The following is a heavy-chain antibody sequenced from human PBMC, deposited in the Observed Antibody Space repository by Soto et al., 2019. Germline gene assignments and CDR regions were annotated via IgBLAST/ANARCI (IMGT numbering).Heavy chain of an antibody. CDR2: INAGNANT. D-gene: IGHD1-26*01. Sequence: QVQLVQSGAEVKKPGASVKVSCKASGYTFTSYAMHWVRQAPGQRLEWMGWINAGNANTKYSQKFQGRVTITRDTTASIAYLELSSLRSQDTAVYYCARDVGAADYWGQGTLVTVSS. V-gene: IGHV1-3*01. CDR3: ARDVGAADY. J-gene: IGHJ4*02. CDR1: GYTFTSYA.